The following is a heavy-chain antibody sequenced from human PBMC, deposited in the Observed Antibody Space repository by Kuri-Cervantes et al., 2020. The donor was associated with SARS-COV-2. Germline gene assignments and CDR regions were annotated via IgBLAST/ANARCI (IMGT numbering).Heavy chain of an antibody. CDR2: IYTSGST. D-gene: IGHD1-26*01. J-gene: IGHJ6*03. CDR1: GGSISSYY. V-gene: IGHV4-4*07. Sequence: SETLSLTCTVSGGSISSYYWSWIRQPAGKGLEWIGRIYTSGSTNYNPSLKSRVTMSVDTSKNQFSLKLSSVTAADTAVYYCARTPLWKADYCELLKGYQGPYYYYYMDVWGKGTTVTVSS. CDR3: ARTPLWKADYCELLKGYQGPYYYYYMDV.